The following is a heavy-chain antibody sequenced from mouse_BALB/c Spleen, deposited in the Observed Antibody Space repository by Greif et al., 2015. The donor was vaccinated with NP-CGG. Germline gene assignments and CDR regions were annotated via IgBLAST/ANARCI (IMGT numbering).Heavy chain of an antibody. D-gene: IGHD2-2*01. CDR3: ARGGLHRYFDV. CDR1: GYTFTDYA. V-gene: IGHV1S137*01. J-gene: IGHJ1*01. Sequence: QVQLQQSGAELVRPGVSVKISCKGSGYTFTDYAMHWVKQSHAKSLEWIGVVSTYYGDASYNQKFKGKATMTVDKSSSTAYMELARLTSEDSAIYYCARGGLHRYFDVWGAGTTVTVSS. CDR2: VSTYYGDA.